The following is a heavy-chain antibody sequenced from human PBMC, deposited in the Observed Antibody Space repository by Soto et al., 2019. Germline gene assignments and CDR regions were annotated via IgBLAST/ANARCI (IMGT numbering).Heavy chain of an antibody. CDR1: GFTFSSYS. CDR3: ARDKQWFGESADAFDI. CDR2: ISSSSSTI. J-gene: IGHJ3*02. D-gene: IGHD3-10*01. V-gene: IGHV3-48*04. Sequence: GGSLRLSCAASGFTFSSYSMNWVRQAPGKGLEWVSYISSSSSTIYYADSVKGRFTISRDNAKNSLYLQMNSLRAEDTAVYYCARDKQWFGESADAFDIWGQGTMVTVSS.